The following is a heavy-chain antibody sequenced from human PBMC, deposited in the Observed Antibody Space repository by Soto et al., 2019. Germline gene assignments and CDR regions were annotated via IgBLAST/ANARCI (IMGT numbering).Heavy chain of an antibody. CDR1: GYTFTSYA. CDR2: INAGNGNT. Sequence: GASVKVSCKASGYTFTSYAMHWVRQAPGQRLEWMGWINAGNGNTKYSQKFQGRVTITRDTSASTAYMELSSLRSEDTAVYYCARGPLYDFWSGYFDYWGQGTLVTVSS. J-gene: IGHJ4*02. V-gene: IGHV1-3*01. CDR3: ARGPLYDFWSGYFDY. D-gene: IGHD3-3*01.